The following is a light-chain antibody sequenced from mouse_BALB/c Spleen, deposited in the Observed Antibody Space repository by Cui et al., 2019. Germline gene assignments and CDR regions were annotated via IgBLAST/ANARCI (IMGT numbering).Light chain of an antibody. CDR3: QQCNTFPPT. V-gene: IGKV10-96*01. CDR1: KDIRNY. CDR2: CTS. J-gene: IGKJ1*01. Sequence: DIPMTQTTASLSASSGERVIISCRTSKDIRNYLNWYQQKPDGSVKLLIYCTSRLHSGVPSRFSGSGSGTDYSLTISNLEEEDTATYYCQQCNTFPPTFGGGTKLEIK.